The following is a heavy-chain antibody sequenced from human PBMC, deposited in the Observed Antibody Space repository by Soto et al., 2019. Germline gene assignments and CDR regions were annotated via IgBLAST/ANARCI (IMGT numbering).Heavy chain of an antibody. CDR3: ARHERVLRFLEWSDSPRYMDV. Sequence: SETLSLTCTVSGGSISSYYWSWIRQPPGKGLEWIGYIYYSGSTNYNPSLKSRVTVPVATSKNQFSLKLSSVTAADTAVYYCARHERVLRFLEWSDSPRYMDVWGKGTTVTVSS. D-gene: IGHD3-3*01. CDR2: IYYSGST. V-gene: IGHV4-59*08. CDR1: GGSISSYY. J-gene: IGHJ6*03.